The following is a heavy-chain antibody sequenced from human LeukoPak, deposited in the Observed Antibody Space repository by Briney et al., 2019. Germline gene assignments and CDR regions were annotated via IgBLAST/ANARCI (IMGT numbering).Heavy chain of an antibody. V-gene: IGHV1-46*01. Sequence: ASVKVSCKASGYTFTSYYMHWVRQAPGQGLEWMGIINPSGGSTSYAQKFQGRVTMTRDTSTSTVYMELSSLRSEDTAVYYCASPERGYSYGYDAFGIWGQGTMVTVSS. CDR3: ASPERGYSYGYDAFGI. CDR1: GYTFTSYY. J-gene: IGHJ3*02. CDR2: INPSGGST. D-gene: IGHD5-18*01.